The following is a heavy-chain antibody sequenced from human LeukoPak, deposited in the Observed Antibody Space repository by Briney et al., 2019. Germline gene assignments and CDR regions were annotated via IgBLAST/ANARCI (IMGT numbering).Heavy chain of an antibody. J-gene: IGHJ4*02. CDR1: GYTFTDYY. V-gene: IGHV1-2*02. CDR2: INPNSGGT. D-gene: IGHD2-8*01. CDR3: ARDPPGVRYGRPIFDF. Sequence: SSVKVSCKASGYTFTDYYMHWVRQAPGQGLEWMGWINPNSGGTNYAQKFQGRVTMTRDKSTSTAYMELYSLRSDDTAVYYCARDPPGVRYGRPIFDFWGQGTLVTVSS.